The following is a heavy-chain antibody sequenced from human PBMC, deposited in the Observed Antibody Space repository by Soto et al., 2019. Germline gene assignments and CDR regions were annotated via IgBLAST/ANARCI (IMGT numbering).Heavy chain of an antibody. V-gene: IGHV5-10-1*03. CDR2: IDPTDSYT. CDR3: ARLGFCIRPSSCSNWYLDL. D-gene: IGHD2-2*01. Sequence: EVQLVQSGAEMKKPGESLRISCKGSGYSFTSHWISWVRQMPGKGLEWMGRIDPTDSYTVYSPSFKGQVTFSVDKSINTAYLQWSSLKASDTAIYYCARLGFCIRPSSCSNWYLDLWGRGTLVTVSS. CDR1: GYSFTSHW. J-gene: IGHJ2*01.